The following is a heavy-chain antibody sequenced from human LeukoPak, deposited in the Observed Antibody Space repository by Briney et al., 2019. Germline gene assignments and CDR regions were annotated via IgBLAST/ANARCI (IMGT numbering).Heavy chain of an antibody. CDR1: GYTFTTYG. CDR3: ARLHPYASGMEDGFDI. D-gene: IGHD3-10*01. Sequence: ASVTVSRKASGYTFTTYGISWVRQAPGQGLEWMGWIRSYNGNTNYAQNVQGRLTMTTDTSRSTAYMELTRLTSDDTAVYYCARLHPYASGMEDGFDIWGQGTPVTVSS. V-gene: IGHV1-18*01. CDR2: IRSYNGNT. J-gene: IGHJ3*02.